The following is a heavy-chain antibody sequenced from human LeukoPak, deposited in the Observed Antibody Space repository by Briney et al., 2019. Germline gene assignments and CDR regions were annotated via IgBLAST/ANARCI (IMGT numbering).Heavy chain of an antibody. V-gene: IGHV4-59*08. D-gene: IGHD6-6*01. CDR1: GGSISSYY. CDR3: ARHTRYSSSSGFDY. Sequence: SETLSLTCTVSGGSISSYYWSWIRQPPGEGLEWIGYIYYSGSTNYNPSLKSRVTISVDTSKNQFSLKLSSVTAADTAVYYCARHTRYSSSSGFDYWGQGTLVTVSS. CDR2: IYYSGST. J-gene: IGHJ4*02.